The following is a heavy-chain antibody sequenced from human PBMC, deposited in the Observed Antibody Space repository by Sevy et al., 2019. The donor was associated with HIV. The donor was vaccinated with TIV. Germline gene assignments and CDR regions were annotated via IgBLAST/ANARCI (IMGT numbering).Heavy chain of an antibody. D-gene: IGHD2-21*02. Sequence: GGSLRLSCAASGFTFSDYYMSWIRQAPGKGLEWVSYISSSGSTIYYADSVKGRFTISRDNAKNSLYLQMNSLRAEDTAVYYCARGQYWGGDCYSAFPTYGIDVWGQGTTVTVSS. CDR2: ISSSGSTI. J-gene: IGHJ6*02. V-gene: IGHV3-11*01. CDR1: GFTFSDYY. CDR3: ARGQYWGGDCYSAFPTYGIDV.